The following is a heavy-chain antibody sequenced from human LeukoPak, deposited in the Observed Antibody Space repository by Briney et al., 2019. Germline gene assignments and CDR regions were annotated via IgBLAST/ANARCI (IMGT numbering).Heavy chain of an antibody. D-gene: IGHD3-10*01. V-gene: IGHV3-23*01. CDR1: GFTFSSYA. Sequence: GGSLRLSCAASGFTFSSYAMSWVRQAPGKGLEWVSAISGRGDSTYYADSVKGRLTISRDNSKNTLYLQMNSLRAEDTAVYYCAKSHYCGSGSLEYWGQGTLVTVSS. CDR3: AKSHYCGSGSLEY. J-gene: IGHJ4*02. CDR2: ISGRGDST.